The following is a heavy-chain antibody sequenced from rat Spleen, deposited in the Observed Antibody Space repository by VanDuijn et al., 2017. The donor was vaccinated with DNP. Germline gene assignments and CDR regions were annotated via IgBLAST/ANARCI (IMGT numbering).Heavy chain of an antibody. V-gene: IGHV3-3*01. CDR1: GYSITSSYR. D-gene: IGHD1-12*03. Sequence: EVQLQESGPGLVKPSQSLSLTCSVTGYSITSSYRWNWIRKFPGNKLEWMGYINSAGSTNYNPSLKSRISITRDTSKNQFFLQLNSVTSEDTATYYCASYYYDGYYPYWYFDFWGPGTMVTVSS. CDR3: ASYYYDGYYPYWYFDF. CDR2: INSAGST. J-gene: IGHJ1*01.